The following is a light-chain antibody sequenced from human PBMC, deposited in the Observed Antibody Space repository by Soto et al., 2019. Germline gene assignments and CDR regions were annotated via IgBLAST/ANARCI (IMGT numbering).Light chain of an antibody. CDR1: ESLVYSDGNTY. Sequence: DVVLTQSPLSLPVTLGQPASISCRSNESLVYSDGNTYLNWFQQRPGQSPRPLIYKVSTRYSGVPDRFSGSGSGSDFTLKISRVEAEDVGVYYCMQNAHWPRTFGQGTKLEIK. V-gene: IGKV2-30*01. CDR3: MQNAHWPRT. CDR2: KVS. J-gene: IGKJ2*01.